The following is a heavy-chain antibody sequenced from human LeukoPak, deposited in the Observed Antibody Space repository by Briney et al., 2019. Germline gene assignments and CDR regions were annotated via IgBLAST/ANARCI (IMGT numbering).Heavy chain of an antibody. CDR3: AKDGYDYYYYYMDV. J-gene: IGHJ6*03. CDR1: GFTFSSYA. Sequence: PGGSLRLSCAASGFTFSSYAMSWVRQAPGKGLEWVSAISGSGGSTYYADSVKGRFTISRDNSKNTLYLQMNSVRAEDTAVYYCAKDGYDYYYYYMDVWGKGTTVTVSS. D-gene: IGHD1-1*01. V-gene: IGHV3-23*01. CDR2: ISGSGGST.